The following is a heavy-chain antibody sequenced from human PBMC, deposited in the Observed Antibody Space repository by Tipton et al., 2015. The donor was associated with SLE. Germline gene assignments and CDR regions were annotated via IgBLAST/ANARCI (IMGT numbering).Heavy chain of an antibody. CDR2: IYYSGST. J-gene: IGHJ3*01. Sequence: TLSLTCTVSGGSLSRSIYYWGWSRRPPGRGVEWIGRIYYSGSTNYNPSLTSRVTLSVDTSKNQFSLTLSSVTAADTAGYYCAGEYSSGWDFAFDVWDQGTLVAVSS. CDR1: GGSLSRSIYY. D-gene: IGHD6-19*01. CDR3: AGEYSSGWDFAFDV. V-gene: IGHV4-39*07.